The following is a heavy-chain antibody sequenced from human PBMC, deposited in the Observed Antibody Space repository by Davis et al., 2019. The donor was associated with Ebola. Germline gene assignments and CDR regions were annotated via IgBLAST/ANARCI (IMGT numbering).Heavy chain of an antibody. CDR2: IYYSGST. CDR3: ARELGAAAGVGNWFDP. CDR1: GGTISSYY. V-gene: IGHV4-59*01. D-gene: IGHD6-13*01. J-gene: IGHJ5*02. Sequence: PSETLSLTCTVSGGTISSYYWSWIRQPPGKGLEWIGYIYYSGSTNYNPSLKSRVTISVDTSKNQFSLKLSSVTAADTAVYYCARELGAAAGVGNWFDPWGQGTLVTVSS.